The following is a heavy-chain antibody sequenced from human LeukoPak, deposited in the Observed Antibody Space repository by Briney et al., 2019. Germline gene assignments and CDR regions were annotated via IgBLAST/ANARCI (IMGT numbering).Heavy chain of an antibody. V-gene: IGHV4-59*01. J-gene: IGHJ4*02. CDR1: GGSLSSYY. CDR3: ARGGIAAAALVHLDY. CDR2: IYYSGSS. D-gene: IGHD6-13*01. Sequence: SETLSLTCTFSGGSLSSYYWSWIRQPPGKGLEWIGYIYYSGSSNYNPSLKSRVTIAVDTSQKQFSLKLSSVTAPDTAVYYCARGGIAAAALVHLDYWGQGTLVTVSS.